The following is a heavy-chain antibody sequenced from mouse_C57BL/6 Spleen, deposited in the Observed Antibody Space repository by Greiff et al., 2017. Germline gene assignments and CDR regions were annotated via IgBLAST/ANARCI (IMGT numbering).Heavy chain of an antibody. CDR1: GFTFSSYG. Sequence: EVKVVESGGDLVKPGGSLKLSCAASGFTFSSYGMSWVRQTPDKRLEWVATISSGGSYTYYPDSVKGRFTISRDNAKNTLYLQMSSLKSEDTAMYYCASDSLYYYGSKAMDYWGQGTSVTVSS. V-gene: IGHV5-6*01. CDR3: ASDSLYYYGSKAMDY. J-gene: IGHJ4*01. CDR2: ISSGGSYT. D-gene: IGHD1-1*01.